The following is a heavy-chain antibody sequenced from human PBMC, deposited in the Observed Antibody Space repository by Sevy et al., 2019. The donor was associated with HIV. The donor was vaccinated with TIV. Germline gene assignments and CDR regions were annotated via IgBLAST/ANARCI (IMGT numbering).Heavy chain of an antibody. J-gene: IGHJ4*02. CDR1: GFTFSSYA. Sequence: GGSLRLSCAASGFTFSSYAMSWVRQAPGKGLEWVSAISGSGGSTYYADSVKGRFTISRDNSKNTLYLQMNSLRAEDTAVYYCAKSGPYYYDSSGYYYCCDYWGQGTLVTVSS. CDR2: ISGSGGST. D-gene: IGHD3-22*01. V-gene: IGHV3-23*01. CDR3: AKSGPYYYDSSGYYYCCDY.